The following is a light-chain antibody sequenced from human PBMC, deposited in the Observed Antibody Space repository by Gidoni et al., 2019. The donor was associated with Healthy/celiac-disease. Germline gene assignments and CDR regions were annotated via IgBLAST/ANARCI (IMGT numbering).Light chain of an antibody. J-gene: IGKJ4*01. V-gene: IGKV3-11*01. CDR3: QKRSNWPT. CDR2: DAS. CDR1: QSVSSY. Sequence: EIVLTQSPATLSLSPWERATLSCRASQSVSSYLAWYQQQPGQAPRLLIYDASNSATGIPARFSGRGSGTDFTLTISSLEPEDFAVYYCQKRSNWPTFGGGTKVEIK.